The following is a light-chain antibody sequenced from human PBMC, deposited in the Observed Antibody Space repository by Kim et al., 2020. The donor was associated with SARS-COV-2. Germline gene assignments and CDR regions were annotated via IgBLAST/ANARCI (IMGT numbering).Light chain of an antibody. Sequence: SRTREQNHTIACTGKILANKFVCWYHQKTRQSPVLVMQQDARRPAGHPERFSGSNCGTTATLTISGTQPLDEGDYYCQAWDSNIVIFGGGTQLTV. CDR3: QAWDSNIVI. V-gene: IGLV3-1*01. J-gene: IGLJ2*01. CDR1: ILANKF. CDR2: QDA.